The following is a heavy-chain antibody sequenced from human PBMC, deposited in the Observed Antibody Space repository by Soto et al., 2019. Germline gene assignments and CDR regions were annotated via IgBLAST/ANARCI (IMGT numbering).Heavy chain of an antibody. J-gene: IGHJ5*02. CDR1: GCSISSGGYS. CDR3: ARVXDR. V-gene: IGHV4-30-2*01. Sequence: SETLSLTCAVSGCSISSGGYSWSWIRQPPGKGLEWIGYIYHSGSTYYNPSLKSRVTISVDRSKNQFSLKLSSVTAADTAVYYCARVXDRWGQGTLVTVSS. CDR2: IYHSGST.